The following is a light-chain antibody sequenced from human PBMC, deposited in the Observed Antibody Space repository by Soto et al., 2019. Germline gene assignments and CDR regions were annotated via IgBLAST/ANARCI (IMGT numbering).Light chain of an antibody. CDR3: QTWGTGFQV. CDR1: SGHSSYA. CDR2: LNNDGSH. J-gene: IGLJ2*01. Sequence: QAVLTQSPSASASLGASVKLTCTLSSGHSSYAIAWHQKQPGKGPRYLMDLNNDGSHTKGDGIPDRFSGSSSGAERYLIISSLQYEDEADYYCQTWGTGFQVFGGGTKVTVL. V-gene: IGLV4-69*01.